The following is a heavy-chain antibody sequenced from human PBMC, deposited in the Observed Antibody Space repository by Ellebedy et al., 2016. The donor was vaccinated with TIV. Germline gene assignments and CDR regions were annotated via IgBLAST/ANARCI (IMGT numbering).Heavy chain of an antibody. CDR3: ARERHYGMDV. Sequence: SETLSLTCTVSGGSVSSGSYYWSWIRQPPGKGLEWIGYIYYSGSTNYNPSLKSRVTISVDTSKNQFSLKLSSVTAADTAMYYCARERHYGMDVWGQGTTVTVSS. J-gene: IGHJ6*02. V-gene: IGHV4-61*01. D-gene: IGHD1-1*01. CDR2: IYYSGST. CDR1: GGSVSSGSYY.